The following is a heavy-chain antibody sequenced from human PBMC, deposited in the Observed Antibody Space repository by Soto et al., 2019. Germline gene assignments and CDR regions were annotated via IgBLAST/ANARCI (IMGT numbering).Heavy chain of an antibody. V-gene: IGHV4-34*01. J-gene: IGHJ5*02. Sequence: SETLSLTCAVYGGSFSGYYWSWIRQPPGKGLEWIGEINHSGSTNYNPSLKSRVTISVDTSKNQFSLKLSSVTAADTAVYYCGRVVGVAIGFRGAFDPWGQGTLVTVSS. D-gene: IGHD2-15*01. CDR3: GRVVGVAIGFRGAFDP. CDR2: INHSGST. CDR1: GGSFSGYY.